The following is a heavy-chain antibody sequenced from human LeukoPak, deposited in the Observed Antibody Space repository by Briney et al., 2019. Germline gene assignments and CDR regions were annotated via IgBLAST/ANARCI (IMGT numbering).Heavy chain of an antibody. CDR3: AKGLRTGVGPYMGYHYYMDV. V-gene: IGHV3-23*01. CDR1: GFTFSSYA. J-gene: IGHJ6*03. CDR2: INDNGDGT. Sequence: GGSLRLSCAASGFTFSSYAMSWVRQAPGKGLKWVSTINDNGDGTYYADSVKGRFTISRDNSYNTVSLQMNSQRDEDTGVYYCAKGLRTGVGPYMGYHYYMDVWGEGATVTVSS. D-gene: IGHD3-16*01.